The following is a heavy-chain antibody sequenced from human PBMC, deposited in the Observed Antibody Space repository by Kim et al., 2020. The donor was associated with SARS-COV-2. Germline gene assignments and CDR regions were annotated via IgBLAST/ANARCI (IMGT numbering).Heavy chain of an antibody. J-gene: IGHJ5*02. V-gene: IGHV1-69*04. CDR3: ARDPVNRITIFGVVKRPTGP. CDR1: GGTFSSYA. CDR2: IIPILGIA. Sequence: SVKVSCKASGGTFSSYAISWVRQAPGQGLEWMGRIIPILGIANYAQKFQGRVTITADKSTSTAYMELSSLRSEDTAVYYCARDPVNRITIFGVVKRPTGPWGQGTLVTVSS. D-gene: IGHD3-3*01.